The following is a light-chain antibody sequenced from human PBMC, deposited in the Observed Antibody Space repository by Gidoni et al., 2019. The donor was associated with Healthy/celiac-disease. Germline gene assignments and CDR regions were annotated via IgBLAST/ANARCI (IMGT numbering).Light chain of an antibody. J-gene: IGLJ3*02. CDR1: SGSIASNY. CDR3: QSYDSSIWV. Sequence: NFMLTQPHSVSASPGKTVTISCTGSSGSIASNYVQWYQPRPGSAPTTVIYEDNQRPSGVPDRFSGSIDSSSNSASLTISGLKTEDEADYYCQSYDSSIWVFGGGTKLTVL. V-gene: IGLV6-57*02. CDR2: EDN.